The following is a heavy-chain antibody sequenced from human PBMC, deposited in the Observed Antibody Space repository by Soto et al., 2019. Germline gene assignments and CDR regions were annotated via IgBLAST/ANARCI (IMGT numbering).Heavy chain of an antibody. J-gene: IGHJ5*01. CDR2: IYHIGSP. V-gene: IGHV4-31*03. Sequence: QVQLQESGPGLVKPSQTLSLTCTVSGRPVSSGGYYWTWIRQFPGKGLEWIEYIYHIGSPYYNPSLKSRLSMSLDASKNQFSLNLTSVTAADTAIYYCVRDRALDSSGHWFDSWGQGTLVTVSS. CDR3: VRDRALDSSGHWFDS. CDR1: GRPVSSGGYY. D-gene: IGHD6-19*01.